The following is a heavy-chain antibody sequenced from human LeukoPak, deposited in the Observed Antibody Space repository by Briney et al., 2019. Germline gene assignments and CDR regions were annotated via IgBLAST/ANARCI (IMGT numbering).Heavy chain of an antibody. Sequence: PSETLSLTCTVSIGSIRRYYWRWLRQPPGKRLEWIGYIYDSGTTNYSPSLKSRVTISVDTPNHQFSLRLNSVTATDTDVYYCARDRGGYSNTWFYFDYWGQGTLVTVSS. CDR3: ARDRGGYSNTWFYFDY. D-gene: IGHD6-13*01. J-gene: IGHJ4*02. CDR1: IGSIRRYY. V-gene: IGHV4-59*01. CDR2: IYDSGTT.